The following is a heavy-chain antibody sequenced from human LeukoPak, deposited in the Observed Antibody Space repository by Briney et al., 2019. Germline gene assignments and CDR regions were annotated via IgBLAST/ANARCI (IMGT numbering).Heavy chain of an antibody. CDR1: GGSISSGGYY. CDR3: ARDQTLYGMDV. J-gene: IGHJ6*02. V-gene: IGHV4-31*03. CDR2: IYYSGST. Sequence: SETLSLTCTVSGGSISSGGYYWSWIRQHPGKGLEWIGYIYYSGSTYYNPSLKSRVTISVDTSKNQFSLKLSSVTAADTAVYYCARDQTLYGMDVWGQGTTVTVSS.